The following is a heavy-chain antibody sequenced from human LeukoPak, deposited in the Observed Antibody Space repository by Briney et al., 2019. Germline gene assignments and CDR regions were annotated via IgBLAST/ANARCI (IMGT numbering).Heavy chain of an antibody. CDR1: GYTFTSYD. CDR3: AREKCGGDCYSGDFDY. V-gene: IGHV1-8*01. D-gene: IGHD2-21*02. CDR2: MNPNSGNT. J-gene: IGHJ4*02. Sequence: ASVKVSCKASGYTFTSYDINWVRQATGQGLEWMGWMNPNSGNTGYAQKFQGRVTMTRNTSISTAYMELSSLRSEDTAVYYCAREKCGGDCYSGDFDYGGQGTLVTVSS.